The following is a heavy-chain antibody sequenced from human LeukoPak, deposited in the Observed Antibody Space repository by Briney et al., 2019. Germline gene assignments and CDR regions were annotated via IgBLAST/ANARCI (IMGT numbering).Heavy chain of an antibody. CDR2: IYYSGST. CDR3: ARASRRDGYSYFDY. Sequence: NPSETLSLTCTVSGGSISSYYWSWIRQPPGKGLEWIGYIYYSGSTNYNPSLKSRVTISVDTSKNQFSLKLSSVTAADTAVYYCARASRRDGYSYFDYWGQGTLVTVSS. J-gene: IGHJ4*02. D-gene: IGHD5-24*01. V-gene: IGHV4-59*08. CDR1: GGSISSYY.